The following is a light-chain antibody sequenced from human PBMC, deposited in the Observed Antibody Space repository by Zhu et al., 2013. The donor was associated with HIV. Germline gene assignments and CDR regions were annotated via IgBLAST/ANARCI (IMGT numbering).Light chain of an antibody. CDR1: QGISSA. Sequence: AIQLTQSPSSLSASVGDKVTITCRASQGISSALAWYQQKPGNSPNLLIYDASSLESGVPSRFSGSGSGTDFTLTISSLQPEDFATYYCQHVNITLAFGPGTESGC. J-gene: IGKJ3*01. CDR2: DAS. V-gene: IGKV1-13*02. CDR3: QHVNITLA.